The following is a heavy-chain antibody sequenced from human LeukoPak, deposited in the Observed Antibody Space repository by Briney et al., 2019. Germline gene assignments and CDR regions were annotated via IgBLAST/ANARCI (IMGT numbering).Heavy chain of an antibody. V-gene: IGHV1-46*03. CDR3: ARGGNWNYFGAPSRGP. CDR1: GYTFTSYY. Sequence: ASVEVSCKASGYTFTSYYMHWVRQAPGQGLEWMGIINPSGGSTSYAQKFQGRVTMTRDTSTSTVYMELSSLRSEDTAVYYCARGGNWNYFGAPSRGPWGQGTLVTVSS. D-gene: IGHD1-7*01. CDR2: INPSGGST. J-gene: IGHJ5*02.